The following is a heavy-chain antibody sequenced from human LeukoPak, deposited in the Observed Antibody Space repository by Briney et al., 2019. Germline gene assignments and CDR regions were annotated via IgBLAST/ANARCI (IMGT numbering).Heavy chain of an antibody. CDR3: ARSYYYDSSGYYVY. J-gene: IGHJ4*02. Sequence: GGSLRPSCAASGFTFSSYWMHWVRQAPGKGLVWVSRINSDGSSTSYADSVKGRFTISRDNAKNTLYLQMNSLRAEDTAVYYCARSYYYDSSGYYVYWGQGTLVTVSS. CDR1: GFTFSSYW. V-gene: IGHV3-74*01. D-gene: IGHD3-22*01. CDR2: INSDGSST.